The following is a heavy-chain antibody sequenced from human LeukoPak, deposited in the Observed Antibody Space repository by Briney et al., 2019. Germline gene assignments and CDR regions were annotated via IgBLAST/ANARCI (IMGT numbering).Heavy chain of an antibody. CDR3: ARALTTTGSDY. Sequence: SETLSLTCTVSGASIGSGGYDWSWRRQHPGTGREGVGCIFYSGSTFYNPSLKSRVTISVDPSKNQFSLKLSSVTAADTAVYYCARALTTTGSDYWGQGTLVTVYS. D-gene: IGHD4-17*01. CDR2: IFYSGST. V-gene: IGHV4-31*03. CDR1: GASIGSGGYD. J-gene: IGHJ4*02.